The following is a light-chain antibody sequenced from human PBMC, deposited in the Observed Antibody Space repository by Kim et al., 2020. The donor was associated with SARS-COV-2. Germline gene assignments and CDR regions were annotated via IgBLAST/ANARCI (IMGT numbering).Light chain of an antibody. V-gene: IGLV2-8*01. CDR1: SSDVGRYNY. J-gene: IGLJ2*01. CDR2: DVT. Sequence: GHPDNISCTGTSSDVGRYNYISWYQHHPGKAPKLMIYDVTKRPTGVPDRFSGSKSGNTASLTVSGLQAEDESDYYCSSYAGSNDLVFGGGTQLTVL. CDR3: SSYAGSNDLV.